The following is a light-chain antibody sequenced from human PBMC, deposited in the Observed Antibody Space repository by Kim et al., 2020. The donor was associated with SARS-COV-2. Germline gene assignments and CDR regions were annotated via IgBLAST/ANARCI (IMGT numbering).Light chain of an antibody. CDR1: QSVSSSY. CDR3: QQYGNSPPS. CDR2: GAS. Sequence: PGERATLSCRASQSVSSSYLAWYQQKPGQAPRLLISGASSRATGIPDRFSGSGSGTDFTLTITRLEPEDFAVYYCQQYGNSPPSFGGGTKLEI. V-gene: IGKV3-20*01. J-gene: IGKJ4*01.